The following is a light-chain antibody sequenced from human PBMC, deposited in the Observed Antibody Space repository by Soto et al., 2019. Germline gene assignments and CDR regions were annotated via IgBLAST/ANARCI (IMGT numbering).Light chain of an antibody. CDR1: SSDVGNYNY. V-gene: IGLV2-14*01. CDR2: DVS. CDR3: NSYTSSSTYV. J-gene: IGLJ1*01. Sequence: QSALTQPASVSGSPGQSITISCTGTSSDVGNYNYVSWYQQHPGKAPKLMIYDVSNRPSGVSNRFSGSKSGNTASLTISGLQAEDEADYYCNSYTSSSTYVFGAGTKLT.